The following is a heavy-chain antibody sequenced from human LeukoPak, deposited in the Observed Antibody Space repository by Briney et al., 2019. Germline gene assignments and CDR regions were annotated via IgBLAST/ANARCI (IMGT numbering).Heavy chain of an antibody. Sequence: KTSGTLSLTCDVSGGSITQTNYWTWVRQPPGKGLEWIGYIYYSGSTNYNPSLKSRVSISLDTSKNQFSLKLNSVTAADTAVYYCARQREYCSGNRCYGKNYFDYWGQGTLVTVSS. D-gene: IGHD2-2*01. CDR3: ARQREYCSGNRCYGKNYFDY. V-gene: IGHV4-59*08. J-gene: IGHJ4*01. CDR2: IYYSGST. CDR1: GGSITQTNY.